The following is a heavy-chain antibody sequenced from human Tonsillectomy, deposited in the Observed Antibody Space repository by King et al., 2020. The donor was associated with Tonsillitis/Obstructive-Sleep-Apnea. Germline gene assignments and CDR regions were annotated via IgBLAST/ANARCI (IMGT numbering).Heavy chain of an antibody. CDR3: ARVGRYCSCNSCYLDY. D-gene: IGHD2-2*01. CDR2: IYYSGST. CDR1: GGSISSYY. Sequence: QLQESGPGLVKPSETLSLTCTVSGGSISSYYWSWIRQPPGKGLEWIGYIYYSGSTNYNPSLKSRVTISVDTSKNKFSLKLSSVTAADTAVYYCARVGRYCSCNSCYLDYWGQGTLVTVSS. V-gene: IGHV4-59*01. J-gene: IGHJ4*02.